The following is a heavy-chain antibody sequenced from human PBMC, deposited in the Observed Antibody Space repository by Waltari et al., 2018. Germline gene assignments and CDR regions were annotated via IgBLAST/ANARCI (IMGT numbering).Heavy chain of an antibody. Sequence: EVQLVESGGGLVQPGGSLRLSCAASGFSFSSYWMRWVRQAPGKGLDGGASINEDGSEKQYVDSVKGRFTISRDNAKNSLYLQMNSLRADDTAVYYCARDSTRRFDYWGQGTLVTVSS. CDR2: INEDGSEK. V-gene: IGHV3-7*01. CDR1: GFSFSSYW. D-gene: IGHD6-6*01. CDR3: ARDSTRRFDY. J-gene: IGHJ4*02.